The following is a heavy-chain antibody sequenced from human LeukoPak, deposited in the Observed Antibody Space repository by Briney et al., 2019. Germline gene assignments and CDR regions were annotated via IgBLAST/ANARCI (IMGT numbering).Heavy chain of an antibody. Sequence: PGGSLTLSCAASGFSVSDNYMAWVRQAPEKGLEWVSTIYSGGSTYYARSVEGRFVISRDTSKNSFFLQMDGLRVEDTAVYFCATAAWSGVSCYGADFYYYMDVWGEGATVTVSS. CDR2: IYSGGST. V-gene: IGHV3-53*01. J-gene: IGHJ6*03. CDR3: ATAAWSGVSCYGADFYYYMDV. CDR1: GFSVSDNY. D-gene: IGHD2-15*01.